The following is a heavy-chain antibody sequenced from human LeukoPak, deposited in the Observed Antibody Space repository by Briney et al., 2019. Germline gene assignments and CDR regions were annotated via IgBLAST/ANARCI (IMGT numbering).Heavy chain of an antibody. J-gene: IGHJ4*02. Sequence: PGGSLRLTCAASGFTFSSYWMHWVRQAPGKGLVWVSRINSDGSSTSYADPVKGRFTISRDNARDTLYLQMNSLRAEDTAVYYCARPYSSGWWYFDYWGQGTLVTVSS. D-gene: IGHD6-19*01. CDR2: INSDGSST. CDR3: ARPYSSGWWYFDY. CDR1: GFTFSSYW. V-gene: IGHV3-74*01.